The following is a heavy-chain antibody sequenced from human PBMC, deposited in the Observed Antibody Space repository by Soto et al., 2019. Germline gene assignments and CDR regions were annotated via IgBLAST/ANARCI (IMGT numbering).Heavy chain of an antibody. D-gene: IGHD3-3*01. CDR1: GGSISSSSYY. CDR3: HGPSSSHLRWHYDFWSGFTDAFDI. CDR2: IYYSGST. V-gene: IGHV4-39*01. Sequence: QLQLQESGPGLVKPSETLSLTCTVSGGSISSSSYYWGWIRQPPGKGLEWIGSIYYSGSTYYNPSLKSRVTISVDTSKNQFSLKLSSVTAADTAVYYCHGPSSSHLRWHYDFWSGFTDAFDIWGQGTMVTVSS. J-gene: IGHJ3*02.